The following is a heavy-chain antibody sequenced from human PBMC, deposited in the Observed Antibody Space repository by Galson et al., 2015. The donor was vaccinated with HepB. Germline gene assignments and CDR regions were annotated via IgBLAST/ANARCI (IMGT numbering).Heavy chain of an antibody. V-gene: IGHV3-64D*06. CDR3: VKVGIQQLVGLAYFDY. CDR2: ISSNGGST. Sequence: SLRLSCAASGFTFSSYAMHWVRQAPGKGLEYVSAISSNGGSTYYADSVKGRFTISRDNSKNTLYLQMSSLRAEDTAVYYCVKVGIQQLVGLAYFDYWGQGTLVTVSS. CDR1: GFTFSSYA. J-gene: IGHJ4*02. D-gene: IGHD6-13*01.